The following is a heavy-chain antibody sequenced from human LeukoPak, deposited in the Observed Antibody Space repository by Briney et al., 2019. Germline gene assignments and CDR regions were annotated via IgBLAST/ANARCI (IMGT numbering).Heavy chain of an antibody. V-gene: IGHV1-8*02. D-gene: IGHD2-15*01. CDR1: GYTFTSYY. CDR2: INPNSGNT. CDR3: ARVIADIVVVVAATRGSYFDP. J-gene: IGHJ5*02. Sequence: GASVKVSCKASGYTFTSYYINWVRQATGQGLEWMGWINPNSGNTGYAQKFQGRVTMTRNTSISTAYMELSSLRSDDTAVYYCARVIADIVVVVAATRGSYFDPWGQGTLVTVSS.